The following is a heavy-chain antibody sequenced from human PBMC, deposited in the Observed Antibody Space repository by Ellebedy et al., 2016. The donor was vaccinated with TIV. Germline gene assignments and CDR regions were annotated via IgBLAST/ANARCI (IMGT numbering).Heavy chain of an antibody. Sequence: AASVKVSCKASGYTFTSYGISWVRQAPGRGLEWMGWLSSYNGNTKYAQKFQGRVTMTTDTSTSTTYMELRGRRSDDTALYYCARIGGGVSGTSFDVWGQGTIVTVSS. CDR1: GYTFTSYG. V-gene: IGHV1-18*04. J-gene: IGHJ3*01. D-gene: IGHD3-16*01. CDR2: LSSYNGNT. CDR3: ARIGGGVSGTSFDV.